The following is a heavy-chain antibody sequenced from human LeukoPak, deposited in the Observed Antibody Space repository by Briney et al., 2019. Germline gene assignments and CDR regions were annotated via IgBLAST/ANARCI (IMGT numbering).Heavy chain of an antibody. J-gene: IGHJ6*03. CDR3: ARTTEGYAGGPGYSYYYYMDV. V-gene: IGHV4-59*01. Sequence: SETLSLTCTVSGGSISSYYWSWIRQPPGEGLEWIGYIHYSGSTHYNPPLKSRVTISVDTSKNQVSLKLRSVTAADTAVYYCARTTEGYAGGPGYSYYYYMDVWGKGTTVTISS. D-gene: IGHD5-12*01. CDR1: GGSISSYY. CDR2: IHYSGST.